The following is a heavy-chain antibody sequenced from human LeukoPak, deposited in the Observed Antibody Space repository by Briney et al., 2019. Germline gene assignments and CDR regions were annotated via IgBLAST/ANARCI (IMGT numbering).Heavy chain of an antibody. CDR1: GFTVSSYY. Sequence: GGSLRLSCAASGFTVSSYYMSWVRQAPGKGLEWVSAIYSGGSIYYADSVKGRFTISRDNSKNTVLLQMNSLRAEDTAVYYCASYDSSGYYYSKNDYWGQGTLVTVSS. CDR3: ASYDSSGYYYSKNDY. CDR2: IYSGGSI. V-gene: IGHV3-53*01. D-gene: IGHD3-22*01. J-gene: IGHJ4*02.